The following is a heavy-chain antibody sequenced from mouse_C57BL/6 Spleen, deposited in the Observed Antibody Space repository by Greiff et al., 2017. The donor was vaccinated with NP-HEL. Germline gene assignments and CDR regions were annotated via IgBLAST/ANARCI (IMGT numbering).Heavy chain of an antibody. V-gene: IGHV1-82*01. D-gene: IGHD2-1*01. CDR2: IYPGDGDT. CDR3: ARSLYGNSFDY. CDR1: GYAFSSSW. Sequence: VKLMESGPELVKPGASVKISCKASGYAFSSSWMNWVKQRPGKGLEWIGRIYPGDGDTNYNGKFKGKATLTADKSSSTAFMQLSSLTSEDSAVYFCARSLYGNSFDYGGQGTTLTVSS. J-gene: IGHJ2*01.